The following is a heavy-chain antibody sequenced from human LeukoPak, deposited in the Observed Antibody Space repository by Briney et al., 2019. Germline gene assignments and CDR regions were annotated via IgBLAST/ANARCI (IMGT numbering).Heavy chain of an antibody. V-gene: IGHV3-23*01. Sequence: PGGSLRLSCAASGFTFSSYAMRWVRQAPGKGLEWVSAISGSGGSTYYADSVKGRFTISRDNSKNTLYLQMNSLRAEDTAVYYCAKRIGYSGYYFDYWGQGTLVTVSS. J-gene: IGHJ4*02. CDR1: GFTFSSYA. D-gene: IGHD5-12*01. CDR3: AKRIGYSGYYFDY. CDR2: ISGSGGST.